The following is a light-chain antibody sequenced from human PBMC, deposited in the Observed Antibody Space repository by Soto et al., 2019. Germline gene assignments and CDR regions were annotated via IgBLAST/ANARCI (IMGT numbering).Light chain of an antibody. Sequence: EIVLTQSPGTLSLSPGERATLSCRASQSVSHNNLAWYQQKPGQAPRLLIYSASSRTGGTPARFSGSGSWTDFTPAIRGLEPEDFAVYYCQQHGSSPGTFGQGTKVEIE. CDR3: QQHGSSPGT. J-gene: IGKJ1*01. CDR2: SAS. CDR1: QSVSHNN. V-gene: IGKV3-20*01.